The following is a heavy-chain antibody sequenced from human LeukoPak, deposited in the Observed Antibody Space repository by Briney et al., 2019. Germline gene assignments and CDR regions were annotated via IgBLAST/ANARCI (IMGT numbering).Heavy chain of an antibody. Sequence: GGSLRLSCAASGFTFSSYEMNWVRQAPGKGLEWVSYISSSGSTIYYADSVKGRFTISRDNAKNSLYLQMNSLRAEDTVVYYCARKGSITIFRPRWNYYYYYMDVWGKGTTVTVSS. D-gene: IGHD3-3*01. CDR2: ISSSGSTI. CDR1: GFTFSSYE. V-gene: IGHV3-48*03. J-gene: IGHJ6*03. CDR3: ARKGSITIFRPRWNYYYYYMDV.